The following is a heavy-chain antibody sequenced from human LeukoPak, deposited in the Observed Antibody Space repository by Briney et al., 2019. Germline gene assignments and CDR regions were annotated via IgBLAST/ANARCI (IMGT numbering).Heavy chain of an antibody. CDR1: GGSISSYY. D-gene: IGHD6-19*01. J-gene: IGHJ4*02. V-gene: IGHV4-59*13. CDR2: IYYSGST. CDR3: ARWADSSGWFGAYFDY. Sequence: SETLSLTCTVSGGSISSYYWSWIRQAPGKGLEWIGSIYYSGSTNYNPSLKSRVTISVDTSKNQFSLKLSSVTAADTAVYYCARWADSSGWFGAYFDYWGQGTLVTVSS.